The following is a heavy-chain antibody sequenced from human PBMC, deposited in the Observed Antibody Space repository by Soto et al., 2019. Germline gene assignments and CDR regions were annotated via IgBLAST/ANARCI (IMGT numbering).Heavy chain of an antibody. V-gene: IGHV3-15*07. CDR3: TTDRRSYYDSSGYLYYYYGMDV. CDR2: IKSKTDGGTT. D-gene: IGHD3-22*01. J-gene: IGHJ6*02. CDR1: GFTFSNAW. Sequence: GGSLRLSCAASGFTFSNAWMNWVRQAPGKGLEWVGRIKSKTDGGTTDYAAPVKGRFTISRDDSKNTLYLQMNSLKTEDTAVYYCTTDRRSYYDSSGYLYYYYGMDVWGQGTTVTVSS.